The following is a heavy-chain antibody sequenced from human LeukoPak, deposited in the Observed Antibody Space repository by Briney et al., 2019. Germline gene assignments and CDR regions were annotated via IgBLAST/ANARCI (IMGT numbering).Heavy chain of an antibody. J-gene: IGHJ6*02. CDR3: ARSRRDNYYYYYGMDV. CDR2: ISSSDTTI. V-gene: IGHV3-48*03. CDR1: GFTFSSYE. D-gene: IGHD5-24*01. Sequence: PGGSLRLSCAASGFTFSSYEMTWVRQAPGKGLKWVSNISSSDTTIHYADSVKGRSTISRDNARNSLYLQMNSLRAEDTAVYYCARSRRDNYYYYYGMDVWGQGTTVTVSS.